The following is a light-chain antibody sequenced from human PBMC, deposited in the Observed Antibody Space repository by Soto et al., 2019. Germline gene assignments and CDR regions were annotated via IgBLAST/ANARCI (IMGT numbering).Light chain of an antibody. CDR1: HRVITNF. V-gene: IGKV3-20*01. CDR3: QQYYGSPRT. CDR2: GAS. J-gene: IGKJ1*01. Sequence: EVVLTKSRAKVSLSPGERGTISCRVGHRVITNFLAWYQQKPGQAPRLLIYGASNRATGIPDRFSGIGSGTDFTLTISILEPEDFAVYYCQQYYGSPRTFGQGTKVDIK.